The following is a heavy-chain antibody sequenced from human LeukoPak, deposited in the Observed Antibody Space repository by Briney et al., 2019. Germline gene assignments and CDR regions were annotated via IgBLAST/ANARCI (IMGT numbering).Heavy chain of an antibody. D-gene: IGHD2-15*01. CDR3: ATSSPHCSGGSCYGY. V-gene: IGHV1-8*01. J-gene: IGHJ4*02. CDR1: GYTFTSYD. CDR2: MNPNSGNT. Sequence: ASVKVSCKASGYTFTSYDINWVRQATGQGLEWMGWMNPNSGNTGYAQKFQGRVTMTEDTSTDTAYMELSSLRSEDTAVYYCATSSPHCSGGSCYGYWGQGTLVTVSS.